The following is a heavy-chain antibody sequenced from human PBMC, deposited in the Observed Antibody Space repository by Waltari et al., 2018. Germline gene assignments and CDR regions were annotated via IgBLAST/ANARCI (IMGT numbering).Heavy chain of an antibody. J-gene: IGHJ3*02. D-gene: IGHD3-3*01. Sequence: QVQLQESGPGLVKPSETLSLTCTVSGGSISSYYWSWIRQPAGKGLEWIGRIYTSGSTNYNPSLTRRVTMSVDTSKNQFSLKLSSVTAADTAVYYCASLAYYDFWSGYPHDAFDIWGQGTMVTVSS. CDR2: IYTSGST. V-gene: IGHV4-4*07. CDR3: ASLAYYDFWSGYPHDAFDI. CDR1: GGSISSYY.